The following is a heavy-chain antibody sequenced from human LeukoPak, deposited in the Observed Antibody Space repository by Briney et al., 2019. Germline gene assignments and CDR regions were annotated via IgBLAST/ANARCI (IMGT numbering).Heavy chain of an antibody. CDR3: AKSINENYYDSSGFCDY. CDR2: ISGSGRTT. V-gene: IGHV3-23*01. D-gene: IGHD3-22*01. Sequence: AGTLRLSCAASGFTFSGYALSWVRQAPGKGREWVSGISGSGRTTYYAPHEKSRYTISRDKSKTTLDVQMNSLRAEDRAEYYCAKSINENYYDSSGFCDYWGQGTVVTVSS. CDR1: GFTFSGYA. J-gene: IGHJ4*02.